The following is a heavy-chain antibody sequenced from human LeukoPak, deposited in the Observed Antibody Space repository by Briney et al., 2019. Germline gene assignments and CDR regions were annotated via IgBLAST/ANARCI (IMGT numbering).Heavy chain of an antibody. CDR3: AKGRSYYYGSGSIH. D-gene: IGHD3-10*01. CDR1: GFTLSSYA. Sequence: GGSLRLSCAASGFTLSSYAMSWVRQAPGKGLEWVSAISGSGGSTYYADSVKGRFTISRDNSKNTLYLQMNSLRAEDTAVYYCAKGRSYYYGSGSIHWGQGTLVTVSS. V-gene: IGHV3-23*01. J-gene: IGHJ4*02. CDR2: ISGSGGST.